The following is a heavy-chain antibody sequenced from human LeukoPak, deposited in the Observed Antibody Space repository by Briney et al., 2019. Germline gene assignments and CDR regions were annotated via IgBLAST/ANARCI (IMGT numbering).Heavy chain of an antibody. Sequence: ASVKVSCKASGYTFTGYYMHWVRQAPGQGLEWMGWISAYNGNTNYAQKLQGRVTMTTDTSTNTAYMELRSLRSDDTAVYYCARDHDSSGPAGDFDYWGQGTLVTVSS. CDR1: GYTFTGYY. CDR3: ARDHDSSGPAGDFDY. CDR2: ISAYNGNT. V-gene: IGHV1-18*04. D-gene: IGHD3-22*01. J-gene: IGHJ4*02.